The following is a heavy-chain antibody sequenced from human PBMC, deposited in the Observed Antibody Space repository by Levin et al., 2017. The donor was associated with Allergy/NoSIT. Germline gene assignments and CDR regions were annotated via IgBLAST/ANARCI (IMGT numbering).Heavy chain of an antibody. V-gene: IGHV3-48*02. CDR3: AREEADIRYCSGGSCYSAYFQH. Sequence: PGGSLRLSCAASGFTFSSYSMNWVRQAPGKGLEWVSYISSSSSTIYYADSVKGRFTISRDNAKNSLYLQMNSLRDEDTAVYYCAREEADIRYCSGGSCYSAYFQHWGQGTLVTVSS. J-gene: IGHJ1*01. CDR2: ISSSSSTI. D-gene: IGHD2-15*01. CDR1: GFTFSSYS.